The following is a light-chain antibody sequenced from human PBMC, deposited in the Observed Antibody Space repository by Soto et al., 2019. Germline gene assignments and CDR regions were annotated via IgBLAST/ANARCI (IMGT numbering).Light chain of an antibody. V-gene: IGKV1-6*01. Sequence: AIQMTQSPSSLSASVGDRVTITCRASQGIRSELGWYQQKPGKAPNLLIYTASTLQSGVPSRFSGSGSGTYFTLTISSLQPEDFATYYCIQDYNYPLTLGGGTKVDIK. CDR2: TAS. CDR3: IQDYNYPLT. CDR1: QGIRSE. J-gene: IGKJ4*01.